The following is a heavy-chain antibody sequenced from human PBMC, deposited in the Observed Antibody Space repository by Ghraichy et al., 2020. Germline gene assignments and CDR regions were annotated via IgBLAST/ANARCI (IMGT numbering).Heavy chain of an antibody. Sequence: LSLTCAASGFTFSNYGMHWVRQAPGKGLEWVAGISYDGIYTYYEDSVKGRFTISRDNSKNTLYLQMNSLRAEDTAVYYCVKDMGQTYYDILTGSTAPLYYWCQGTLFTVSS. CDR2: ISYDGIYT. V-gene: IGHV3-30*18. D-gene: IGHD3-9*01. CDR3: VKDMGQTYYDILTGSTAPLYY. J-gene: IGHJ4*02. CDR1: GFTFSNYG.